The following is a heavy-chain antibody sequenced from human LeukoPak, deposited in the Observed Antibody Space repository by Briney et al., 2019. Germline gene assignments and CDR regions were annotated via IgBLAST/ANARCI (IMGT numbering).Heavy chain of an antibody. D-gene: IGHD2/OR15-2a*01. CDR1: GGSISGYF. V-gene: IGHV4-4*07. Sequence: SETLSLTCTVSGGSISGYFWNWIRQPAGKGLEWIGRIYTSGSTNYNPSLKGRVTMSVDTAKNQLSLKLSSVTAADTALYYCARVMVVTTTLAWLDPWGQGTLVTVSS. CDR3: ARVMVVTTTLAWLDP. J-gene: IGHJ5*02. CDR2: IYTSGST.